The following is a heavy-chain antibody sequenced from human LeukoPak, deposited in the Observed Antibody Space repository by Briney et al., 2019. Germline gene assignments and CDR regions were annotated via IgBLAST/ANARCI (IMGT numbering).Heavy chain of an antibody. J-gene: IGHJ3*02. D-gene: IGHD2-15*01. CDR1: GGSFSGYY. V-gene: IGHV4-34*01. CDR2: INHSGST. Sequence: PSETLSLTCAVYGGSFSGYYWSWIRRPPGKGLEWIGEINHSGSTNYNPSLKSRVTISVDTSKDQFSLKLSSVTAADTAVYYCARGGIVVVVAATSFDIWGQGTMVTVSS. CDR3: ARGGIVVVVAATSFDI.